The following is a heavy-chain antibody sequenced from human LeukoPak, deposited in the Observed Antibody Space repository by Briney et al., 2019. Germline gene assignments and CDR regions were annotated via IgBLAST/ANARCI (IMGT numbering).Heavy chain of an antibody. J-gene: IGHJ3*02. CDR2: IYYSGST. CDR3: ARVPIRRDAFDI. CDR1: GGSISSGDYY. V-gene: IGHV4-30-4*01. Sequence: SETLTLTCTVSGGSISSGDYYWSWIRQPPGKGLEWIAYIYYSGSTYYNPSLKSRVTTSVDTSKNQFSLKLRSVTAADTAVHYCARVPIRRDAFDIWGQGTMVTVSS.